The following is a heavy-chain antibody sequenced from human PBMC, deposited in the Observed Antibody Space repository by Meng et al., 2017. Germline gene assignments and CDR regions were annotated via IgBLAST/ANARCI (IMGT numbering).Heavy chain of an antibody. CDR2: INHSRST. CDR1: DGSIRGTY. CDR3: ASSGYSYGYRFDY. Sequence: AVDLCRPSGTLRPPTGVPDGSIRGTYCPWIRQPPGKGLEWIGEINHSRSTKYNPSLKSRVTISVDTSKNQFSLKLSSVTDADTAVYYCASSGYSYGYRFDYWGQGTLVTVSS. V-gene: IGHV4-34*01. D-gene: IGHD5-18*01. J-gene: IGHJ4*02.